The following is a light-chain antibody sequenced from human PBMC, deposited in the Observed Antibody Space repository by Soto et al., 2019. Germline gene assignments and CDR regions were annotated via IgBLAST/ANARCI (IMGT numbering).Light chain of an antibody. CDR3: QKYGSSPR. V-gene: IGKV3-20*01. CDR2: GAS. CDR1: QSVSSDY. J-gene: IGKJ1*01. Sequence: EIVLTQSPGTLSLSPGERATLSCRASQSVSSDYLAWYQQKPGQAPRLLMYGASNRFTGIPDRFSGSGSGTDFTITISRLEPEDSAVYYCQKYGSSPRFGQGTKVEIK.